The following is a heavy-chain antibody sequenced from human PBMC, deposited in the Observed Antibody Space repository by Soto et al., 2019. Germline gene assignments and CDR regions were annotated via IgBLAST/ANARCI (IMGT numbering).Heavy chain of an antibody. Sequence: VSVKVSCKASGYTFTGYGISWVRQAPGQGLEWMGWISAYNGNTNYAQKLQGRVTMTTDTSTSTAYMELRSLRSDDTAVYYCARSLRYFDWLLYGPYYFDYWGQGTLVTVSS. CDR1: GYTFTGYG. CDR3: ARSLRYFDWLLYGPYYFDY. D-gene: IGHD3-9*01. V-gene: IGHV1-18*01. J-gene: IGHJ4*02. CDR2: ISAYNGNT.